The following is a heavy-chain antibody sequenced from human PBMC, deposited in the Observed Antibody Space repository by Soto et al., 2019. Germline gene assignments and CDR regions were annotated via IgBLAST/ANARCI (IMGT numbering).Heavy chain of an antibody. D-gene: IGHD2-15*01. CDR2: IIPILSMA. V-gene: IGHV1-69*02. CDR1: GGTFSSYT. Sequence: QVQLVQSGAEVKKPGSSVEVSCKASGGTFSSYTISWVRQAPGQGLEWMGRIIPILSMANYAQKFQCRVTINADKSTSTDYMELSSLRSDDTAVYYCARGYCSGGSCFYPFDYWGQGTLVTVSS. J-gene: IGHJ4*02. CDR3: ARGYCSGGSCFYPFDY.